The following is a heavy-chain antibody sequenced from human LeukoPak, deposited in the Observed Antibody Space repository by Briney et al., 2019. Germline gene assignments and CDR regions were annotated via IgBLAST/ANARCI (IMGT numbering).Heavy chain of an antibody. J-gene: IGHJ5*02. Sequence: PSETLSLTCAVYGGSFSGYYWSWIRQPPGKGLEWIGEINHSGSTNYNPSLKSRVTISVDTSKNQFSLKLSSVTAADTAVYYCAREPLEAWFDPWGQGTLVTVSS. CDR2: INHSGST. D-gene: IGHD3-3*01. CDR3: AREPLEAWFDP. V-gene: IGHV4-34*01. CDR1: GGSFSGYY.